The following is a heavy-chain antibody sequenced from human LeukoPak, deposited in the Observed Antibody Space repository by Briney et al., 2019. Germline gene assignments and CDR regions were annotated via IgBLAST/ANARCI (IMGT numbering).Heavy chain of an antibody. J-gene: IGHJ3*02. Sequence: PGGSLRLSCAASGFTFSSYAMSWVRQAPGKGLEWVSAISGSGGSTYYADSVKGRFTISRDNSKNTLYLQMNSLRAEDTAVYYCAKDRQQWLVRWGAFDIWGQGTMVTVSS. V-gene: IGHV3-23*01. CDR3: AKDRQQWLVRWGAFDI. CDR1: GFTFSSYA. D-gene: IGHD6-19*01. CDR2: ISGSGGST.